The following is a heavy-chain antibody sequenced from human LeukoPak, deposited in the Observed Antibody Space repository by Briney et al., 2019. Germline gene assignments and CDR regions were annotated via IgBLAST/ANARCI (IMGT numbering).Heavy chain of an antibody. V-gene: IGHV3-49*03. D-gene: IGHD4-17*01. J-gene: IGHJ4*02. CDR3: TRDLPSTVTYYFAY. CDR2: IRSKAYGGTT. Sequence: GGSLRLSCTASGFTFGDYAMSWFRQAPGKGLEWVGFIRSKAYGGTTEYAASVKGRFTISRDDSKSIAYLQMTSLKTEDTAVYYCTRDLPSTVTYYFAYWGQGTLFTVSS. CDR1: GFTFGDYA.